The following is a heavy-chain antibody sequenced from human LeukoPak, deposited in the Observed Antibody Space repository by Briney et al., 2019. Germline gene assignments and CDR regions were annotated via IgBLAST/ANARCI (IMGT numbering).Heavy chain of an antibody. CDR2: ISYDGSNK. Sequence: GRSLRLSCAASGFTFSSYAMHWVRQAPGKGLEWVAVISYDGSNKYYADSVKGRFTISRDNSKNTLYLQMNSLRAEDTAVYYCAKDPLPGYCSSTSCYPLLGMDVWGQGTTVTVSS. J-gene: IGHJ6*02. CDR1: GFTFSSYA. D-gene: IGHD2-2*01. CDR3: AKDPLPGYCSSTSCYPLLGMDV. V-gene: IGHV3-30-3*01.